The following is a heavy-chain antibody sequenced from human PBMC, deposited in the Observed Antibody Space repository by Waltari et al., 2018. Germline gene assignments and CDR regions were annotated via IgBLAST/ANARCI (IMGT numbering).Heavy chain of an antibody. CDR1: GFTLSSYA. J-gene: IGHJ6*02. V-gene: IGHV3-30*04. D-gene: IGHD6-19*01. Sequence: QVQLVVSGRGVVKPGRTLRLSSAASGFTLSSYAMHWVRQAPGPVLEGAAVISYDGSNKYYADSVNGRFTISRDNSKNTLYLQMNSLRAEDTAVYYCARGMPAWEQWLVLYYYYGMDVWGQGTTVTVSS. CDR2: ISYDGSNK. CDR3: ARGMPAWEQWLVLYYYYGMDV.